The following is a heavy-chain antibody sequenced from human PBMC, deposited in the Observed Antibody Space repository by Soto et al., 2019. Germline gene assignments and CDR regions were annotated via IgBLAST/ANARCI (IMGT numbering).Heavy chain of an antibody. CDR3: AKWGGYYPYYHEMDV. Sequence: EVQLLESGGALVQPGGSLRLSCAASGFSFGGYAMSWVRQAPGKGLGWVSGISGGGTSTYYADSVKGRFTISRDSSMVHLQMNSLRAEDTAVYYCAKWGGYYPYYHEMDVWGQGTTVTVSS. CDR2: ISGGGTST. D-gene: IGHD1-26*01. J-gene: IGHJ6*02. CDR1: GFSFGGYA. V-gene: IGHV3-23*01.